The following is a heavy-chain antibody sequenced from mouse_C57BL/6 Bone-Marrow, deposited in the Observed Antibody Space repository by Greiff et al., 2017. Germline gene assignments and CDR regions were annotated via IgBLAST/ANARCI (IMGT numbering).Heavy chain of an antibody. D-gene: IGHD2-5*01. J-gene: IGHJ4*01. CDR1: GFSFNTYA. CDR2: IGRKGNKYAT. V-gene: IGHV10-1*01. CDR3: VRHSKGAMDY. Sequence: EVQGVESGGGLVQPKGSLKLSCAASGFSFNTYAMNWVRQAPGQGLEWVARIGRKGNKYATYYADSVKDRFIISRDDSESMLYLQMNDVKTEDKSMYYCVRHSKGAMDYWGQGTSVTVSS.